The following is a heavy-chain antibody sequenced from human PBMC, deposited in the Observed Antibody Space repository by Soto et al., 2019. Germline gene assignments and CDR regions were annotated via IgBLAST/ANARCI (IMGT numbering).Heavy chain of an antibody. D-gene: IGHD3-10*01. Sequence: EVQLVESGGGLVKPGGSLRLSCAASGFTFSSYSMNWVRQAPGKGLEWVSSISSSSSYIYYADSVKGRFTISRDNAKNSLYLQMNSLRAEDMAGYYCARDHPYCSGSYYYYYYGMDVWGQGTTVTVSS. V-gene: IGHV3-21*01. CDR1: GFTFSSYS. CDR3: ARDHPYCSGSYYYYYYGMDV. CDR2: ISSSSSYI. J-gene: IGHJ6*02.